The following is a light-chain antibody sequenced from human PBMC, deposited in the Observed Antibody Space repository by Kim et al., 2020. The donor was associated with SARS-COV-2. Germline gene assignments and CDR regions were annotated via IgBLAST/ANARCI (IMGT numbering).Light chain of an antibody. CDR1: SLRSYY. CDR3: NSRDSNDNVV. CDR2: GKN. V-gene: IGLV3-19*01. J-gene: IGLJ2*01. Sequence: VGLGQTVRNTCQGDSLRSYYATGYQQKPGQAPILGIYGKNNRPSGIPDRFSGSSSGNTASLTITGTQAGDEADYYCNSRDSNDNVVFGGGTQLTVL.